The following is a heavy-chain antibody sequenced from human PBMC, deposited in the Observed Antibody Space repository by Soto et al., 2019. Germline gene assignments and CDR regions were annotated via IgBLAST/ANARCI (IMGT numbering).Heavy chain of an antibody. D-gene: IGHD3-22*01. CDR1: GYTFTSYG. CDR3: ARVSGPPNPWYYYYSSGYFPHFDY. V-gene: IGHV1-18*01. J-gene: IGHJ4*02. CDR2: ISAYNGNT. Sequence: ASVKVSCKASGYTFTSYGISWVRQAPGQGLEWMGWISAYNGNTNYAQKLQGRVTMTTDTSTSTAYMELRSLRSDDTAVYYCARVSGPPNPWYYYYSSGYFPHFDYWGQGTLVTVSS.